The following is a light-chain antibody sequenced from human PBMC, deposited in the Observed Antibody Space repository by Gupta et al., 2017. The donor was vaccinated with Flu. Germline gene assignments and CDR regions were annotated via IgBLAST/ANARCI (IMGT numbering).Light chain of an antibody. J-gene: IGKJ5*01. CDR1: QGSINN. V-gene: IGKV1-16*02. CDR3: QHENSSPIT. Sequence: SLSESVGDRVTITCRARQGSINNLDWFEKKQRKGPQSLIYDASSRQRGGISNCSGSGSVSGTXFTLTIXSRQPEDSATYCCQHENSSPITFGXGTLLDIK. CDR2: DAS.